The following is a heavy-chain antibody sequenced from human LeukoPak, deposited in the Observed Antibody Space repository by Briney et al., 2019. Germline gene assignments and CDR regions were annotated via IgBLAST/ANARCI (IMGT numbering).Heavy chain of an antibody. CDR1: GFTFGDYS. CDR3: SRGRRATHDY. V-gene: IGHV3-49*04. CDR2: IRSKAYGGTT. Sequence: GGSLRLSCTASGFTFGDYSMNWVRHAPGKGLEWVGFIRSKAYGGTTEYAASVKGRFTISRDDSKSIVYLQMNSLKSEDTAVYYCSRGRRATHDYWGQGTLVTVSS. J-gene: IGHJ4*02.